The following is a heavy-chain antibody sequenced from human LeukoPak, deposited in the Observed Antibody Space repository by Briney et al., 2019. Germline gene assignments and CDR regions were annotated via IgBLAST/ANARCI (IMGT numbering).Heavy chain of an antibody. CDR2: ISAYNGNT. Sequence: ASVKVSCKASGYTFTSYGISWVRQAPGQGLEWMGWISAYNGNTNYAQKLQGRVTMTTDTSTSTAYMELRSLRSDDTAVYYCARVWCSSTSCYSRPDYYYGMDVWGQGTTVTVSS. J-gene: IGHJ6*02. CDR3: ARVWCSSTSCYSRPDYYYGMDV. V-gene: IGHV1-18*01. D-gene: IGHD2-2*01. CDR1: GYTFTSYG.